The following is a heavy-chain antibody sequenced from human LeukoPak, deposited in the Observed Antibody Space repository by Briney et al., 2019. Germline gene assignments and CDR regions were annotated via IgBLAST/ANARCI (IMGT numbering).Heavy chain of an antibody. CDR3: ARATSGSWYYYYGMDV. CDR2: FDPEDGET. V-gene: IGHV1-24*01. D-gene: IGHD6-13*01. CDR1: GYTLTELS. Sequence: ASVKVSCKVSGYTLTELSMHWVRQAPGKGLEWMGGFDPEDGETIYAQKFQGRVTMTEDTSTDTAYVELSSLRSEDTAVYYCARATSGSWYYYYGMDVWGQGTTVTVSS. J-gene: IGHJ6*02.